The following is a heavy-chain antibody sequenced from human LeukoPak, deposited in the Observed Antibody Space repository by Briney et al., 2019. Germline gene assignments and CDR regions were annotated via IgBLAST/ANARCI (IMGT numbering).Heavy chain of an antibody. Sequence: QPGRSLRLSCAASGFTFSDYAMHWVRQAPGKGLEWVALISYDGTNKNYTDSMKGRFTISRDNSKNTLYLQMNSLRAEDTALYYCARDTAHSSWSIYYYYGMDVWGQGTTVTVSS. V-gene: IGHV3-30-3*01. CDR1: GFTFSDYA. D-gene: IGHD6-13*01. CDR3: ARDTAHSSWSIYYYYGMDV. J-gene: IGHJ6*02. CDR2: ISYDGTNK.